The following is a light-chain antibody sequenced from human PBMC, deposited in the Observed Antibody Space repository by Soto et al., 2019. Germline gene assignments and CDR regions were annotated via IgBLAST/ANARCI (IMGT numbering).Light chain of an antibody. CDR2: XXD. Sequence: QSVLXXXXSXXXTPXXXXXXSXXGSXXXIGRYSVNWYQHFPGTAPHILXYXXDERPSGVPDRFSGSKSGTSASLAISGLQSEDEAEYYCAAWDDNLNSPLFGGGTKLTVL. J-gene: IGLJ3*02. CDR1: XXXIGRYS. V-gene: IGLV1-44*01. CDR3: AAWDDNLNSPL.